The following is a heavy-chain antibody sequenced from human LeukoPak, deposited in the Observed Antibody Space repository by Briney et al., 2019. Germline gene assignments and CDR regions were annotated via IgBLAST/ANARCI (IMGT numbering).Heavy chain of an antibody. CDR2: IWYDGSNK. Sequence: GGSLRLSCAASGFTFSSYGMHWVRQAPGKGLEWVAVIWYDGSNKYYADSVKGRFTIPRDNSKNTLYLQMNSLRAEDTAVYYCARGSRSSGWYKGFDYWGQGTLVTVSS. CDR3: ARGSRSSGWYKGFDY. D-gene: IGHD6-19*01. J-gene: IGHJ4*02. CDR1: GFTFSSYG. V-gene: IGHV3-33*01.